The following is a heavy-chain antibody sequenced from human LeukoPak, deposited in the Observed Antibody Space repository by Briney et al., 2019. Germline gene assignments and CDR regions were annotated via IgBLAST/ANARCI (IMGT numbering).Heavy chain of an antibody. Sequence: ASVKVSFKGSGYTFTGYYMDWVRQAPGQGLEWMGWINPNSGGTNYVQKFQGRVTMTRDTSISTASVELSKLRSDGAAVYYCATDLGVYDSSCYCPDYWGQGTLVTVPS. CDR1: GYTFTGYY. V-gene: IGHV1-2*02. J-gene: IGHJ4*02. CDR3: ATDLGVYDSSCYCPDY. D-gene: IGHD3-22*01. CDR2: INPNSGGT.